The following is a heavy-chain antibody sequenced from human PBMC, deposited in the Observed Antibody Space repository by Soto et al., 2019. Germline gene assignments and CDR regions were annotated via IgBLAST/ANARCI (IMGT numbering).Heavy chain of an antibody. CDR1: GDSLSSGDYF. J-gene: IGHJ3*01. CDR3: ARVPDGFDV. CDR2: HYSTALT. Sequence: QTLSPPCTVSGDSLSSGDYFSRWLRQPPGKGLEWIGTHYSTALTLYNPCIERRINISVDTSKKQFSLKLTSVTAADTAVYYCARVPDGFDVWGQGTMVNVSS. V-gene: IGHV4-30-4*01.